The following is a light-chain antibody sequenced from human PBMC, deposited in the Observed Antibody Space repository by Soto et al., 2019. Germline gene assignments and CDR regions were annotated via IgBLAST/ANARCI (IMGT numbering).Light chain of an antibody. Sequence: EIVMTQSPATLSVSPGERAPLSCRASQSVRSKLAWYQQRPGQAPTLLIYGASSRATGIPDRFSGSGSGTDFTLTISRLEPEDFAVYYCQQYGSSPITFGQGTRLEIK. CDR1: QSVRSK. CDR3: QQYGSSPIT. CDR2: GAS. V-gene: IGKV3-20*01. J-gene: IGKJ5*01.